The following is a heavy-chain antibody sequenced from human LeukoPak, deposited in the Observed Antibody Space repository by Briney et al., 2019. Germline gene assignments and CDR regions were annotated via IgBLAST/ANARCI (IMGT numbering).Heavy chain of an antibody. V-gene: IGHV4-34*01. J-gene: IGHJ4*02. CDR2: INHSGST. D-gene: IGHD3-22*01. Sequence: SETLSLTCAVYGGSFSGYYWSWIRQPPGKGLEWFGEINHSGSTNYNLSLMSRVTISVDTSKNQFSLTLSSVTAADTAVYYCARLYDSSGYPVDYWGRGNLVTVSS. CDR1: GGSFSGYY. CDR3: ARLYDSSGYPVDY.